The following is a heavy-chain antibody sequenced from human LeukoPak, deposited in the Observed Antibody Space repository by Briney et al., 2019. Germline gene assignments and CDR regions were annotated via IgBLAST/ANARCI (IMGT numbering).Heavy chain of an antibody. CDR3: ARDLDGYND. J-gene: IGHJ4*02. Sequence: ASMKVSCKASGYTFTAYYMHWVRQAPGQGLEWMGWINPNSGGANYAQKFQGRVTMTRDTSISTAYMELSRLTSDDTAVYYCARDLDGYNDWGQGTLVTVSS. D-gene: IGHD5-24*01. CDR2: INPNSGGA. CDR1: GYTFTAYY. V-gene: IGHV1-2*02.